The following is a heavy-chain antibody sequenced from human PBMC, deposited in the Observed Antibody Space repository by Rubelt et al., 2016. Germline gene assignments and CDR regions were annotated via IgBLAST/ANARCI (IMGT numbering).Heavy chain of an antibody. V-gene: IGHV5-51*01. CDR3: ARQPHQTRGEPAATLYYFQH. CDR1: GYSFTSYW. CDR2: IYPGDSDT. D-gene: IGHD2-2*01. J-gene: IGHJ1*01. Sequence: KGSGYSFTSYWIGWVRQMPGKGLEWMGIIYPGDSDTRYSPSFQGQVTISADKSISTAYLQWSSLKAADTAMYYCARQPHQTRGEPAATLYYFQHWGQGTLVTVSS.